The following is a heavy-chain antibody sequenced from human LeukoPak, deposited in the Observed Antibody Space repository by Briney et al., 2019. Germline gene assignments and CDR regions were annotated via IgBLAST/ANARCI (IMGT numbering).Heavy chain of an antibody. CDR2: INSDGYSI. Sequence: GGSLRLSCAASGFTFSSYWMSWVRQAPGKGPVWLARINSDGYSISYADSVKGRFTISRDNAKNSLYLQMNSLRAEDTAVYYCARDEWVYDYVWGSYRPAYFDYWGQGTLVTVSS. CDR3: ARDEWVYDYVWGSYRPAYFDY. D-gene: IGHD3-16*02. V-gene: IGHV3-74*01. J-gene: IGHJ4*02. CDR1: GFTFSSYW.